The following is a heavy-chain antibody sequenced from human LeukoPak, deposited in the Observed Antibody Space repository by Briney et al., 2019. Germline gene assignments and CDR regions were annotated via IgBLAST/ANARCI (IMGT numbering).Heavy chain of an antibody. CDR2: VSGSGTST. Sequence: PGGSLRLSCASYGFAFSSYAMPWVRQAPGKGLDWVSLVSGSGTSTYYADSVKGRFTVSRDNSKNTLFLQMNSLRAEDTAVYYCARFMNSGTYASRWNAVDISGQGTMVTVSS. CDR3: ARFMNSGTYASRWNAVDI. V-gene: IGHV3-23*01. J-gene: IGHJ3*02. D-gene: IGHD3-10*01. CDR1: GFAFSSYA.